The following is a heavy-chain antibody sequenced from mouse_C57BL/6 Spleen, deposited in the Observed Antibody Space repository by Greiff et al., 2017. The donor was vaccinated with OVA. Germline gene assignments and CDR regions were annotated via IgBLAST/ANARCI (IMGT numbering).Heavy chain of an antibody. Sequence: VQLQQSGPELVKPGASVKISCKASGYTFTDYYMNWVKQSHGKSLEWIGDINPNNGGTSYNQKFKGKATLTVDKSSSTAYMELRSLTSEDSAVYYCAEGGYYGSSLFAYWGQGTLVTVSA. D-gene: IGHD1-1*01. CDR2: INPNNGGT. CDR1: GYTFTDYY. CDR3: AEGGYYGSSLFAY. V-gene: IGHV1-26*01. J-gene: IGHJ3*01.